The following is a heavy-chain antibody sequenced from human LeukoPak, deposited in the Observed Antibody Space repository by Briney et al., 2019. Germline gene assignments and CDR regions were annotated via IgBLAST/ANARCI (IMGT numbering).Heavy chain of an antibody. CDR1: EYTFTDYY. D-gene: IGHD2-15*01. Sequence: ASVKVSCKASEYTFTDYYIHWVRQAPGQGLEWMGWINPKSGGTSYAQKFQGRVTMTRDTSISTAYMELSRLRSDDTAVYYCARALHSGTCSYWFDPWGQGALVTVSS. V-gene: IGHV1-2*02. CDR2: INPKSGGT. J-gene: IGHJ5*02. CDR3: ARALHSGTCSYWFDP.